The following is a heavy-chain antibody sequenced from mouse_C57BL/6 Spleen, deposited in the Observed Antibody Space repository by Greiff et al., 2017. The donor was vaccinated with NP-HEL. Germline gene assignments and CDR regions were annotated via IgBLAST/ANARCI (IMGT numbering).Heavy chain of an antibody. D-gene: IGHD3-2*02. Sequence: QVQLQQSDAELVKPGASVKISCKVSGYTFTDHTIHWMKQRPEQGLEWIGYIYPRDGSTKYNEKFKGKATLTADKSSSTAYMQLNSLRSEDSAVYICARQIRPYYYAMDYWGQGTSVTVSS. CDR3: ARQIRPYYYAMDY. CDR1: GYTFTDHT. CDR2: IYPRDGST. V-gene: IGHV1-78*01. J-gene: IGHJ4*01.